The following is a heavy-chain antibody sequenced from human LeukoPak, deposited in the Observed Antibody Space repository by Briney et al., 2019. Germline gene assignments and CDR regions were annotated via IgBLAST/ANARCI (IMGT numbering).Heavy chain of an antibody. Sequence: PGGSLRLSCAASGDTFSNYAMSWVRQAPGKGLEWVSAISGSGGSTYYADSVKGRFTISRDNSKNTLYVQMNSLRAEDTAVYFCAKGPVVPVATYFFDCWGQGTLVIVSS. J-gene: IGHJ4*02. CDR3: AKGPVVPVATYFFDC. CDR1: GDTFSNYA. V-gene: IGHV3-23*01. CDR2: ISGSGGST. D-gene: IGHD2-2*01.